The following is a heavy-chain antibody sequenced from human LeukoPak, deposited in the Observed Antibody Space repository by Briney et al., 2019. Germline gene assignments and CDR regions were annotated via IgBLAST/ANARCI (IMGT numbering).Heavy chain of an antibody. D-gene: IGHD5-24*01. Sequence: GASVKVSCKASGYTFTSYYIHLVRQAPGQGFEWMAIINPSDGSTTNSQKFQGRVTMTRDTSTSTVYMELSGLRSKDTALYYCARIRDGYNDAYDIWGQGTMVTVSS. J-gene: IGHJ3*02. CDR3: ARIRDGYNDAYDI. CDR1: GYTFTSYY. V-gene: IGHV1-46*01. CDR2: INPSDGST.